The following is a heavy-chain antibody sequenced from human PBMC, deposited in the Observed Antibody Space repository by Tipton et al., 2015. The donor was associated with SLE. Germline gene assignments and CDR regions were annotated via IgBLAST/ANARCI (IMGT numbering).Heavy chain of an antibody. CDR2: IYTSGST. CDR1: GGSISSGSYY. V-gene: IGHV4-61*02. J-gene: IGHJ6*04. D-gene: IGHD3-3*01. Sequence: TLSLTCTVSGGSISSGSYYWSWIRQPAGKGLEWIGRIYTSGSTNYNPSPKSRVTISVDTSKNQFSLKLSSVTAADTAVYYCARGLLMDVWGKGTTVTVSS. CDR3: ARGLLMDV.